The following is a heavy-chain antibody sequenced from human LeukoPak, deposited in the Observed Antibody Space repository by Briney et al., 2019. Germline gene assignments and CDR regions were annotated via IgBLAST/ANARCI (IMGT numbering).Heavy chain of an antibody. CDR1: GYTFTSYD. Sequence: GASVKVSCKASGYTFTSYDINWVRQAPGQGLEWMGGIIPIFGTANYAQKFQGRVTITADESTSTAYMELSSLRSEDTAAYYCARATLKYPMDVWGQGTTVTVSS. J-gene: IGHJ6*02. CDR2: IIPIFGTA. D-gene: IGHD2-2*01. V-gene: IGHV1-69*13. CDR3: ARATLKYPMDV.